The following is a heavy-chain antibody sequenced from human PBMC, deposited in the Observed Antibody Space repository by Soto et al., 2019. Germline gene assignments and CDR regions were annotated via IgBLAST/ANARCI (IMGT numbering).Heavy chain of an antibody. Sequence: QVQLVQSGAEVRKPGYSVKVSCDASGGSFISYIFTWVRQAPGQGLEWMGRSIPIQGRADNALKFQDRVTITADRSTQTVYMELISLRPEDTALYDSASSLVGVNHAYMDVWGKGTTVTVSS. J-gene: IGHJ6*03. CDR3: ASSLVGVNHAYMDV. V-gene: IGHV1-69*02. D-gene: IGHD3-16*01. CDR2: SIPIQGRA. CDR1: GGSFISYI.